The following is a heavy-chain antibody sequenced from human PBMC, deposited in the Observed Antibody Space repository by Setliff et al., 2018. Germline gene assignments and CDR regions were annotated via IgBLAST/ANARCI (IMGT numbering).Heavy chain of an antibody. V-gene: IGHV4-61*02. D-gene: IGHD3-10*01. Sequence: NPSETLSLTCAVSGGSITSGSYYWSWIRQPAGEGLEWIGRLHTSGTTVYNPSLKSRLTLSLDTSRKEFFLKMTYVTAADTAVYYCARRDGSIIYREFFDYWGQGALVTVS. CDR3: ARRDGSIIYREFFDY. CDR1: GGSITSGSYY. J-gene: IGHJ4*02. CDR2: LHTSGTT.